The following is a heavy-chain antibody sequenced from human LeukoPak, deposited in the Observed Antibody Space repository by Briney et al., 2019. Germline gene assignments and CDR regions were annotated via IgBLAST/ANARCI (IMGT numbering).Heavy chain of an antibody. CDR3: AGGAYYYGMDV. CDR1: GGSFNGYY. J-gene: IGHJ6*02. V-gene: IGHV4-34*01. Sequence: PSETLSLTCSVYGGSFNGYYWSWIRQPPGKGLEWIGEINHSGSTNYNPSLKSRVTISVDTSKNQFSLKLSSVTAADTAVYYCAGGAYYYGMDVWGQGTTVTVSS. D-gene: IGHD3-10*01. CDR2: INHSGST.